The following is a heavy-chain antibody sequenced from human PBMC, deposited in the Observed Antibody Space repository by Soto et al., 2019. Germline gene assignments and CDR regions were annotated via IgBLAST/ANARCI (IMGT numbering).Heavy chain of an antibody. J-gene: IGHJ5*02. CDR2: IIPILGIA. Sequence: ASVKVSCKASGGTFSSYTISWVRQAPGQGLEWMGRIIPILGIANYAQKFQGRVTITPDKSTSTDYMELSSLRSEDTAVYYCAVIGYYDSSGYYWFDPWGQGTLVTVSS. V-gene: IGHV1-69*02. D-gene: IGHD3-22*01. CDR3: AVIGYYDSSGYYWFDP. CDR1: GGTFSSYT.